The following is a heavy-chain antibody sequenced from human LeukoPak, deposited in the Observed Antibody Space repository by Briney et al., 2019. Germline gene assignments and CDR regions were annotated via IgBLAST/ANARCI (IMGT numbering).Heavy chain of an antibody. Sequence: ASVKVSCKASGYTFTGYYMHWVRQAPGQGLEWMGWINPNSGGTNYAQEFQGRVTMTRDTSISTAYMELSRLRSDDTAVYYCARDQEAYGGIPDYWGQGTLVTVSS. CDR3: ARDQEAYGGIPDY. CDR1: GYTFTGYY. V-gene: IGHV1-2*02. D-gene: IGHD4-23*01. J-gene: IGHJ4*02. CDR2: INPNSGGT.